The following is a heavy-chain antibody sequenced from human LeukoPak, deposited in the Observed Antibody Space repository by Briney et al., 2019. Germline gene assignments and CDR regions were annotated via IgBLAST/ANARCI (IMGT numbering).Heavy chain of an antibody. CDR1: GFTFSSYA. J-gene: IGHJ3*02. CDR3: AKDRVVVAATLPDAFDI. V-gene: IGHV3-23*01. Sequence: GGSLRLSCAASGFTFSSYAMSWVRQAPGKGLEWASAISGSGGSTYYADSVKGRFTISRDNSKNTLYLQMNSLRAEDTAVYYCAKDRVVVAATLPDAFDIWGQGTMVTVSS. CDR2: ISGSGGST. D-gene: IGHD2-15*01.